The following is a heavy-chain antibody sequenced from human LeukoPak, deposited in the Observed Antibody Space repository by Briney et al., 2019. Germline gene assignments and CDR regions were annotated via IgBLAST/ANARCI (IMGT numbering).Heavy chain of an antibody. CDR2: ISYDGSNK. CDR1: GFTFSSYA. Sequence: PGGSLRLSCAASGFTFSSYAMHWVRQAPGKGLEWVAVISYDGSNKYYADSVKGRFTISRDNSKNTLYLQMNSLRAEDTAVYYCAKYKGQYGDYAAFDYWGQGTLVTVSS. CDR3: AKYKGQYGDYAAFDY. D-gene: IGHD4-17*01. J-gene: IGHJ4*02. V-gene: IGHV3-30-3*02.